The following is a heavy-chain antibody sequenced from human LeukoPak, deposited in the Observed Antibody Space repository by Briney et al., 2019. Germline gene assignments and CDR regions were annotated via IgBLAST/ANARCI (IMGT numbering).Heavy chain of an antibody. CDR1: GGSISSGGYY. D-gene: IGHD1-14*01. J-gene: IGHJ4*02. Sequence: SETLSLTCTVSGGSISSGGYYWSWIRQHPGKGLEWIGYIYYSGSTYYNPSLKSRVTISVDTSKNQFSLKLSSVTAADTAVYYCAATGGGTSLEPFDYWGQGTLATVSS. CDR2: IYYSGST. V-gene: IGHV4-31*03. CDR3: AATGGGTSLEPFDY.